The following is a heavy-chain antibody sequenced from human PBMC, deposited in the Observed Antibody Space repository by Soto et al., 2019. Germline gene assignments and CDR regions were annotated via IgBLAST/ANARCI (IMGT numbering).Heavy chain of an antibody. V-gene: IGHV4-4*02. J-gene: IGHJ4*02. CDR2: IYHVGFT. Sequence: QVHLQESGPGLVKPSGTLSLTCGVSGASVSSSHWWTWVRQPPGKGLEWSGEIYHVGFTSYNPSLKSRVIMSMDQSRNQFSLKMSSVTAADTAVYYCARVRPPTSTRPADVLYYFDYWGQGSLVTVSS. CDR3: ARVRPPTSTRPADVLYYFDY. D-gene: IGHD2-2*01. CDR1: GASVSSSHW.